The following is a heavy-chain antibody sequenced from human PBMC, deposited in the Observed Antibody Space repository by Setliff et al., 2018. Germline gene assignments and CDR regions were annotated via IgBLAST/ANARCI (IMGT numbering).Heavy chain of an antibody. CDR2: IYSNENT. CDR3: ARSMVQRNYYCGLDV. Sequence: SETLSLTCSVSGGSISSYFWNWVRQPAGKGLEWIGRIYSNENTNYNPSLKSRVTMSIDTSKNQLSLKLSSVTAADTAVYYCARSMVQRNYYCGLDVWGQGTTVTVSS. V-gene: IGHV4-4*07. D-gene: IGHD3-10*01. J-gene: IGHJ6*02. CDR1: GGSISSYF.